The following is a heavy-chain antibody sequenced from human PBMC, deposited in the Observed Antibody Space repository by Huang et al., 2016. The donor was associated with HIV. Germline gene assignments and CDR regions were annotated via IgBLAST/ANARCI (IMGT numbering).Heavy chain of an antibody. CDR3: ARLPGSITMIRGVITDPY. CDR1: GGSIRSDNYY. V-gene: IGHV4-39*02. J-gene: IGHJ4*02. CDR2: IYYSRGT. D-gene: IGHD3-10*01. Sequence: QLQLQESGPGLVNPSETLSLTCTVSGGSIRSDNYYWGWFRQPPGQGLAWIGSIYYSRGTYHNPARKRRVAVTVETSKDHFALRMRSVTAADTAVYYCARLPGSITMIRGVITDPYWGQGTLVTVSS.